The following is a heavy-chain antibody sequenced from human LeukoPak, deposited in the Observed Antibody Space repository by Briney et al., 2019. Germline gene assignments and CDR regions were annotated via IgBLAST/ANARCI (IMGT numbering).Heavy chain of an antibody. J-gene: IGHJ4*02. V-gene: IGHV3-21*01. CDR2: ISSSSSYI. CDR3: AREDSTRSGVRELDY. D-gene: IGHD3-10*01. Sequence: SGGSLRLSCAASGFTFSSYSMNWVRQAPGKGLEWVSSISSSSSYIYYADSVKGRFTISRDNAKNSLYLQMNSLTVGDTTVYYCAREDSTRSGVRELDYWGQGILVTVSS. CDR1: GFTFSSYS.